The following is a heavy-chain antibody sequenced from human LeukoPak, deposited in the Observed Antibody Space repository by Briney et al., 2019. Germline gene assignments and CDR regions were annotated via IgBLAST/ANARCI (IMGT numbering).Heavy chain of an antibody. D-gene: IGHD6-13*01. CDR1: GFSLSAYG. CDR2: IWYDGTSK. J-gene: IGHJ4*02. Sequence: GGSQRLSCAASGFSLSAYGVHWVRQAPGKGMEWVAVIWYDGTSKDYADSVKGRFTFSRDNSKNTLYLQMNSLTVEDTAVYYCARSQSSSLIDYWGQGTLVTVSS. V-gene: IGHV3-33*01. CDR3: ARSQSSSLIDY.